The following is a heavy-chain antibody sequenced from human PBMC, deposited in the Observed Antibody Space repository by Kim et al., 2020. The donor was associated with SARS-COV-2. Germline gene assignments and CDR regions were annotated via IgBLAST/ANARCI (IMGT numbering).Heavy chain of an antibody. CDR3: ARAGSIMKTYYFAY. D-gene: IGHD3-10*01. Sequence: SETLSLTCTVSGGSISSGSYYWSWIRQPAGKGLEWIGRIYTSGSTNYNPSLKSRVTISVDTSKNQFSLKLSSVTAADTAVYYCARAGSIMKTYYFAYWGQGTLVTVSS. V-gene: IGHV4-61*02. J-gene: IGHJ4*02. CDR2: IYTSGST. CDR1: GGSISSGSYY.